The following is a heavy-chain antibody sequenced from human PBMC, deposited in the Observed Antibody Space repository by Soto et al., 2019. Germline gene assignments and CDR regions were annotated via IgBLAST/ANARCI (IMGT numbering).Heavy chain of an antibody. D-gene: IGHD2-15*01. CDR3: ARVGGYCSGGSCRTGALRYFQH. CDR2: IWDDGSNK. V-gene: IGHV3-33*01. CDR1: GFTFSSYG. J-gene: IGHJ1*01. Sequence: QVQLVESGGGVVQPGRSLRLSFAASGFTFSSYGMHWVRQAPGKGLEWVAVIWDDGSNKYYTDSVKCRFTISRDNSQNTLYLQMNSLRAADTAVYYCARVGGYCSGGSCRTGALRYFQHWGQGTLVTVSS.